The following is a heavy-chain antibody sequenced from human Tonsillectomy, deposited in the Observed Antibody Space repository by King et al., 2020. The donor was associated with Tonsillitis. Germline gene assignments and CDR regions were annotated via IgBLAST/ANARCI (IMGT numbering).Heavy chain of an antibody. J-gene: IGHJ4*02. V-gene: IGHV3-49*05. CDR1: GFTFGDYA. Sequence: QLVQSGGGLVKPGRSLRLSCTASGFTFGDYAMSWFRQAPGKGLEWVGFIRSKAYGGTTEYAASVKGRFTISRDDSKSIAYLQMNSLKTEDTAVYYCTRGAYFYDSGGYPYYFDYWGQGTLVTVSS. D-gene: IGHD3-22*01. CDR2: IRSKAYGGTT. CDR3: TRGAYFYDSGGYPYYFDY.